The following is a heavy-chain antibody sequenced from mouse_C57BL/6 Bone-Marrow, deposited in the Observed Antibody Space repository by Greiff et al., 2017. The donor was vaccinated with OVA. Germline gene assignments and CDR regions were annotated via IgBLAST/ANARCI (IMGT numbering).Heavy chain of an antibody. J-gene: IGHJ3*01. V-gene: IGHV1-81*01. Sequence: QVQLQQSGAELARPGASVKLSCKASGYTFTSYGISWVKQRTGQGLEWIGEIYPRSGNTYYNEKFKGKATLTADKSSSTAYMELRSLTSEDSAVYFCARKQLVKRAWFAYWGQGTLVTVSA. D-gene: IGHD2-2*01. CDR1: GYTFTSYG. CDR3: ARKQLVKRAWFAY. CDR2: IYPRSGNT.